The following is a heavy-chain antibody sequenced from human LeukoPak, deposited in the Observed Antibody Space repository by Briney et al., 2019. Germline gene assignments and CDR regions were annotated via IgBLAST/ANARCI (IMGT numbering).Heavy chain of an antibody. V-gene: IGHV3-49*04. CDR3: FKYSSSSVDY. Sequence: GRSLRLSCTASGFTFGEYAMGWVRQAPGKGLEWVSFIRGRVYGGTTEYAASAKGRFTISRDDSKSIAYLQMNSLKIEDTAVYYCFKYSSSSVDYWGQGTLVTVSS. D-gene: IGHD6-13*01. CDR2: IRGRVYGGTT. CDR1: GFTFGEYA. J-gene: IGHJ4*02.